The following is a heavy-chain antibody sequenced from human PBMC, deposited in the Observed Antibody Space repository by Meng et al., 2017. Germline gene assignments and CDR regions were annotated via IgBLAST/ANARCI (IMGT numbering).Heavy chain of an antibody. CDR1: GFTFSSYA. Sequence: GESLKISCAASGFTFSSYAMSWVRQAPGKGLEWVSAISGSGGSTYYADSVKGRFTISRDNSKNTLYLQMNSLRAEDTAVYYCAKDLSGLGATVTTFDYWGQVTLVTVSS. J-gene: IGHJ4*02. D-gene: IGHD4-17*01. CDR2: ISGSGGST. V-gene: IGHV3-23*01. CDR3: AKDLSGLGATVTTFDY.